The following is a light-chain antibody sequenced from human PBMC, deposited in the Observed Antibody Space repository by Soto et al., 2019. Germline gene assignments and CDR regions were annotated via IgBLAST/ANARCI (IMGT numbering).Light chain of an antibody. CDR2: DVS. V-gene: IGKV1-5*01. CDR3: QQYNSYPWT. Sequence: DIQMTQSPSTLSSSVGDSVTITCRASQSISTWLAWYQQKPGKAPKLLIYDVSSLESGVPSRFSGSGSGTEFTLAISSLQPDDFATYYCQQYNSYPWTFGQGTKVDI. J-gene: IGKJ1*01. CDR1: QSISTW.